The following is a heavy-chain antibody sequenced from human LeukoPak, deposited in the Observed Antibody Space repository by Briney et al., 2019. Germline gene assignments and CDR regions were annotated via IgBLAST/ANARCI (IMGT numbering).Heavy chain of an antibody. D-gene: IGHD6-13*01. CDR3: ARSRPGTEAGQPNFDY. CDR1: GFTFSSYS. J-gene: IGHJ4*02. V-gene: IGHV3-48*01. CDR2: ISSISSII. Sequence: PGGSLRLSCAASGFTFSSYSMNWVRQAPGKGLEWVSYISSISSIIYYADSVKGRFTISRDNARNSLYLQMNSLRADDTAVYYCARSRPGTEAGQPNFDYWGQGTLVTVSS.